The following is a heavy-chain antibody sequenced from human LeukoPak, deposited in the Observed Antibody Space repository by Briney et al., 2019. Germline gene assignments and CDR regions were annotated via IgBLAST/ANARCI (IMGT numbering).Heavy chain of an antibody. V-gene: IGHV3-21*01. Sequence: GGSLRLSCAASGFTFSSYSMNWVRQAPGKGLEWVSSISSSSSYIYYADSVKGRFTISRDNAKNSLYLQMNSLRAEDTAVYYCVRDASEHRFLMGSVAIDYWGQGTLV. J-gene: IGHJ4*02. CDR3: VRDASEHRFLMGSVAIDY. CDR1: GFTFSSYS. CDR2: ISSSSSYI. D-gene: IGHD2-15*01.